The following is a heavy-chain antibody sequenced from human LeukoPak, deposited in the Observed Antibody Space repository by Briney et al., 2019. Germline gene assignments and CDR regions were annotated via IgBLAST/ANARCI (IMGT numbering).Heavy chain of an antibody. J-gene: IGHJ4*02. CDR1: GLIFSNVW. CDR2: IKSETEGGTT. Sequence: GGSLRLSCAASGLIFSNVWMNWVRQAPGKGLEWVGRIKSETEGGTTDYAAHVKGRFTISRDDSKNTLYLQMSSLESEDTAVYYCTTSGSYWGQGTLVTVSS. V-gene: IGHV3-15*07. CDR3: TTSGSY.